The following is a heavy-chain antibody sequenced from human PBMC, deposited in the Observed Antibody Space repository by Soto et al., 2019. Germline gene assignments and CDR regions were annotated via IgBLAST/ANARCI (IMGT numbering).Heavy chain of an antibody. CDR1: GFTFSSYA. CDR3: AKVHLGYCSSTSCAIDY. J-gene: IGHJ4*02. V-gene: IGHV3-23*01. Sequence: GGSLRLSCAASGFTFSSYAMSWVRQAPGKGLEWVSAISGSGGSTYYADSVKGRFTISRDNSKNTLYLQMNSLRAEDTAVYYCAKVHLGYCSSTSCAIDYRGQGTLVTVSS. CDR2: ISGSGGST. D-gene: IGHD2-2*01.